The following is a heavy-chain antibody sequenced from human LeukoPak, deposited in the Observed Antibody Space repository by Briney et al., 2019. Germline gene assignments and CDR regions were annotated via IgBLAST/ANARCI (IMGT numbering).Heavy chain of an antibody. Sequence: PGGSLRLSCAASGFTFSDYDMHRVRQATGKGLEWVPAIGTAGDTYYTGSVKGRFTISRENAKNSLYLQMNSLRAGDTAVYYCARVAKERVGGVYYFDYWGQGTLVTVSS. V-gene: IGHV3-13*01. D-gene: IGHD1-1*01. J-gene: IGHJ4*02. CDR3: ARVAKERVGGVYYFDY. CDR1: GFTFSDYD. CDR2: IGTAGDT.